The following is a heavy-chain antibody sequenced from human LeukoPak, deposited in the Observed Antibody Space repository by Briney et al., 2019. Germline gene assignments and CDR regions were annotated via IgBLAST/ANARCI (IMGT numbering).Heavy chain of an antibody. CDR1: GFIFSNYG. Sequence: GGSLRLSCAASGFIFSNYGMHWVRQTPAKGLEWVAFIRNDGSMKYYADSVKGRFTISRDNSKNTLYLQMNSLRAEDTAVYYCARVMGRYCSSTSCYVDYWGQGTLVTVSS. J-gene: IGHJ4*02. D-gene: IGHD2-2*01. CDR3: ARVMGRYCSSTSCYVDY. CDR2: IRNDGSMK. V-gene: IGHV3-30*02.